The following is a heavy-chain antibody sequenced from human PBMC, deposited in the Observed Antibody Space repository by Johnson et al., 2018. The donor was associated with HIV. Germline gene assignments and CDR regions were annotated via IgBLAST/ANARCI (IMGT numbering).Heavy chain of an antibody. CDR1: GFTFSSYA. J-gene: IGHJ3*02. D-gene: IGHD1-26*01. V-gene: IGHV3-48*04. CDR2: ISSSGSTI. Sequence: VQLVESGGGLVQPGGSLRLSCAASGFTFSSYAMSWVRQAPGKGLEWVSYISSSGSTIYYADSVKGRFTISRDNAKNSLYLQMNSLRAEDTAVYYCANSGSWDAFDIWGQGTMVTVSS. CDR3: ANSGSWDAFDI.